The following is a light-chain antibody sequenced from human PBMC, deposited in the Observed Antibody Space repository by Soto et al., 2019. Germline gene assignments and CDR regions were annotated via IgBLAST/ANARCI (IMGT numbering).Light chain of an antibody. CDR3: SSYTSSSTLV. CDR1: SSDVGGYNY. V-gene: IGLV2-14*01. CDR2: DVS. Sequence: QSVLPQPASVSGSPGQSITISCTGTSSDVGGYNYVSWYQQHPGKAPKLMIYDVSNRPSGVSNRFSGSKSGNTASLTISGLQAEDEADYSCSSYTSSSTLVFGTGTKVTVL. J-gene: IGLJ1*01.